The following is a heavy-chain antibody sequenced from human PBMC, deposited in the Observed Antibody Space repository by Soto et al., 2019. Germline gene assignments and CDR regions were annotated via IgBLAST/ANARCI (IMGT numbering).Heavy chain of an antibody. CDR2: IIPIFGTA. CDR1: GGTFSSYA. V-gene: IGHV1-69*13. CDR3: ARGSVLRYFDWLSSPFDY. Sequence: SVKVSCKASGGTFSSYAISWVRQAPGQGLEWMGGIIPIFGTANYAQKFQGRVTITADESTSTAYMELSSLRSEDTAVYYCARGSVLRYFDWLSSPFDYWGQGTLVTGLL. J-gene: IGHJ4*02. D-gene: IGHD3-9*01.